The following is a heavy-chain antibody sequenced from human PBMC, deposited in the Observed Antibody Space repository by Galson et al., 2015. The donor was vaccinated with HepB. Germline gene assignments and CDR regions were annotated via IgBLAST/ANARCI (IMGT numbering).Heavy chain of an antibody. CDR2: IDYTGSA. CDR3: ARVVAGATPAAFDI. CDR1: GFTFSSYW. Sequence: LRLSCAASGFTFSSYWMSWVRQAPGKGLEWIASIDYTGSAHYNPSLKSRVTISVDTSKNQFSLKLSSVTAADTAVYYCARVVAGATPAAFDIWGQGTMVTVSS. V-gene: IGHV4-34*01. J-gene: IGHJ3*02. D-gene: IGHD1-26*01.